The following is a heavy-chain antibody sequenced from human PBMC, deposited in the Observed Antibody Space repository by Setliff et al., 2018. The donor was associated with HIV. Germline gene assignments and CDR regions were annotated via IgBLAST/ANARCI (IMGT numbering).Heavy chain of an antibody. J-gene: IGHJ4*02. D-gene: IGHD5-12*01. V-gene: IGHV4-39*01. CDR3: ARQVSIPGVAITPVDY. CDR1: GGSISSSSSY. CDR2: VSYSGST. Sequence: PSETLSLTCTVSGGSISSSSSYWGWIRQPPGRGLEWIGSVSYSGSTYYNPSLKSRVTISVDTSKSQFSLRLTSVTAADTAIYYCARQVSIPGVAITPVDYWGQGALVTVSS.